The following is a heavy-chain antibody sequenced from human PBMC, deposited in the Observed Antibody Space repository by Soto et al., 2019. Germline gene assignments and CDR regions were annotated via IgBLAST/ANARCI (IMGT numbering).Heavy chain of an antibody. CDR2: IVPNVGTV. V-gene: IGHV1-69*06. J-gene: IGHJ4*02. D-gene: IGHD3-3*01. CDR3: ASRDTSGFLRYFDN. CDR1: GGTLSSFINYP. Sequence: QMQLVQSGAEVKKPGSSVKVSCKASGGTLSSFINYPINWVRQAPGQGLEWMGGIVPNVGTVNYAQKFQGRVTITADKSTGTAYMEVSSLRSEDTAFYYCASRDTSGFLRYFDNWGQGTLVTVSS.